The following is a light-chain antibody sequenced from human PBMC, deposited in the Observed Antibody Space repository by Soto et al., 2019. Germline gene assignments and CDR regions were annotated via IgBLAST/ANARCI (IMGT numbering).Light chain of an antibody. CDR1: SSDVGGYKY. CDR3: ASYTSRSTTVI. J-gene: IGLJ2*01. V-gene: IGLV2-14*01. Sequence: QSALTQPASVSGSPGQSITISCTGTSSDVGGYKYVSWYQQHPDKAPKLIIFEVSNRPSGISSRFSGSKSVNTASLTISGLQAEDEAEYYSASYTSRSTTVIFGRGTKLTVL. CDR2: EVS.